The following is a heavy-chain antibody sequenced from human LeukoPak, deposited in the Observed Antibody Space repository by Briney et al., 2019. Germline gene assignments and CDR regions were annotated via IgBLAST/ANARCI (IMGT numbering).Heavy chain of an antibody. CDR3: ANPRYDSSGYYYVD. J-gene: IGHJ4*02. Sequence: ASVKVPCKASGYTFINYTMHWLRQAPGQRLDWMGGINAGSGNTKYSPKFQGRVTITTDTSASTGYMELSSLRSEDTAVYYCANPRYDSSGYYYVDWGQGTLVTVSS. CDR1: GYTFINYT. D-gene: IGHD3-22*01. CDR2: INAGSGNT. V-gene: IGHV1-3*01.